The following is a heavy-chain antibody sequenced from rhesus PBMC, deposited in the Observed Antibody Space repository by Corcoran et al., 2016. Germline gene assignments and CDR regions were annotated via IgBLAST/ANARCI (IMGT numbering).Heavy chain of an antibody. Sequence: QVQLQESGPGVVKPSETLSLTCAVSGGSISDSYRWSWIRQPPGKGLEWIGYIYGSSTNTNYNPSLKRRVTISKATSKNQVSLKLSSVTAADTAVYYCAGVGITGTTGYFEFWGQGALVTVSS. D-gene: IGHD1-26*01. CDR1: GGSISDSYR. CDR3: AGVGITGTTGYFEF. J-gene: IGHJ1*01. CDR2: IYGSSTNT. V-gene: IGHV4S10*01.